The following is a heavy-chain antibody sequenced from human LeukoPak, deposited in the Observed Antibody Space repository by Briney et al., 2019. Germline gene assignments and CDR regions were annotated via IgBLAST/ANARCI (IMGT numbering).Heavy chain of an antibody. CDR3: ARRPGGDY. CDR2: IIGSVGST. D-gene: IGHD3-10*01. Sequence: GRSLRLSCAPSGFTFSSYAMGWVRQAPRKWMEWVSAIIGSVGSTYYADSVKGRFTNYRDNSKNPLYLQMNGLRAEDKAVYYCARRPGGDYWGQGTLVTVSS. J-gene: IGHJ4*02. CDR1: GFTFSSYA. V-gene: IGHV3-23*01.